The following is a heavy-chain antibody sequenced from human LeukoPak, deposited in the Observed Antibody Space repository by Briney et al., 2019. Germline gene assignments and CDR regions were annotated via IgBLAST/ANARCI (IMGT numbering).Heavy chain of an antibody. V-gene: IGHV4-34*01. CDR2: INHSGST. CDR3: ARAPGKLDAFDI. Sequence: SETLSLTCAVYGGSFSGYYWSWVRQPPGKGLEWIGEINHSGSTSYNPSPKSRVTISVDTSKTKFSLKLSPVTAADTAVYYCARAPGKLDAFDIWGRGTMVTVSS. CDR1: GGSFSGYY. J-gene: IGHJ3*02.